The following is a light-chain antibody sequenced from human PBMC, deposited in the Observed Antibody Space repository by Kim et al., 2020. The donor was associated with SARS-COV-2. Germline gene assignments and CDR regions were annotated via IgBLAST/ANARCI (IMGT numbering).Light chain of an antibody. V-gene: IGKV3D-7*01. CDR3: QQDYNLPT. CDR1: QSVSSSY. J-gene: IGKJ1*01. CDR2: GAS. Sequence: PGEGDTLSCRASQSVSSSYLTWYQQKPGQAPRLLIYGASTRATGIPARFSGSGSGTDFTLTISSLQPEDFAVYYCQQDYNLPTFGQGTKVDIK.